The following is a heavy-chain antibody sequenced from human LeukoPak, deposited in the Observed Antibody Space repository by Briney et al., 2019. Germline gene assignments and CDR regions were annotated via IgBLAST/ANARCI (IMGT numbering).Heavy chain of an antibody. CDR3: ARGGRKAVAGTPNWFDP. CDR2: ISRSSSTI. CDR1: GFTFSSHS. D-gene: IGHD6-19*01. Sequence: GGSLRLSCAASGFTFSSHSMNWVRQAPGKGLEWVSYISRSSSTIYYADSVKGRFTISRDNAKNSLYLQMNSLRAEDTAVYYCARGGRKAVAGTPNWFDPWGQGTLVTVSS. V-gene: IGHV3-48*01. J-gene: IGHJ5*02.